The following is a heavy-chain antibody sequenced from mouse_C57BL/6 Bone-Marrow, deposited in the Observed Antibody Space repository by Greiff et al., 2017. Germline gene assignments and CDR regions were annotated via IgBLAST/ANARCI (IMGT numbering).Heavy chain of an antibody. CDR3: ARDYGRSLDY. V-gene: IGHV1-50*01. Sequence: QVQLQQPGAELVKPGASVKLSCKASGYTFTSYWMQWVKQRPGQGLEWIGEIDPSDSYTNYNQKFKGKATLTVDTSSSTAYMQLSSLTSEDSAVYCCARDYGRSLDYWGQGTTLTVSS. J-gene: IGHJ2*01. D-gene: IGHD1-1*01. CDR1: GYTFTSYW. CDR2: IDPSDSYT.